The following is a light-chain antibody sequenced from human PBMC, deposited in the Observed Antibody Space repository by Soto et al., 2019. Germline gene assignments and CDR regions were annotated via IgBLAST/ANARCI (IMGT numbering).Light chain of an antibody. CDR3: HQYDNWPET. Sequence: ETVMTQSPATLSVSPGERATLSCMASQSVNSDVAWYQQKPGQAPRLLIYGASTRATGIPARFSGSGSGTEFTLTISSLQSEDFAVYYCHQYDNWPETFGQGTKVEIK. CDR2: GAS. V-gene: IGKV3-15*01. CDR1: QSVNSD. J-gene: IGKJ1*01.